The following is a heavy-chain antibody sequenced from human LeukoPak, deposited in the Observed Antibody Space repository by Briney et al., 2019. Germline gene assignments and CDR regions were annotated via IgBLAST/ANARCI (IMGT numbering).Heavy chain of an antibody. Sequence: GASVKVSCKASGGTFSSYAISWVRQATGQGLKWMGGIIPIFGTANYAQKFQGRVTITTDESTSTAYMELSSLRSEDTAVYYCARGLILGGSYLDYWGQGTLVTVSS. CDR1: GGTFSSYA. CDR3: ARGLILGGSYLDY. CDR2: IIPIFGTA. V-gene: IGHV1-69*05. D-gene: IGHD1-26*01. J-gene: IGHJ4*02.